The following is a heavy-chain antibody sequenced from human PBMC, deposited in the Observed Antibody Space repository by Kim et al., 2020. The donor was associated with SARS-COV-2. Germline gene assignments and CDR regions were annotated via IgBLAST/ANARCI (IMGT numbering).Heavy chain of an antibody. V-gene: IGHV3-48*03. J-gene: IGHJ4*02. CDR3: ARGPNYSPFDY. D-gene: IGHD4-4*01. Sequence: YTADCAQGRFTITRDNDKNQLYLQMNSLRAEDTAVYYCARGPNYSPFDYWGQGTLVTVSS.